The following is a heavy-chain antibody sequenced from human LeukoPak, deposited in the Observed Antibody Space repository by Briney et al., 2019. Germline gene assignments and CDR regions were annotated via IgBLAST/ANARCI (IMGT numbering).Heavy chain of an antibody. Sequence: GGSLRLSCAASGFTFSSYAMSWVRQAPGKGLEWVSAISGSGGSTYYADSVKGRFTISRDNSKNTLYLQMNSLRAEDTAVYYCAKFADSSGYYRYYFDYWGKGTLVTVSS. V-gene: IGHV3-23*01. CDR2: ISGSGGST. J-gene: IGHJ4*02. CDR1: GFTFSSYA. CDR3: AKFADSSGYYRYYFDY. D-gene: IGHD3-22*01.